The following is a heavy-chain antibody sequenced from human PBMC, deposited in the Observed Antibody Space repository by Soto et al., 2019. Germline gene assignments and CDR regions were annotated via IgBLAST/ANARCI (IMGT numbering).Heavy chain of an antibody. Sequence: QVQLVQSGAEVKKPGASVKVSCKASGYTFTSYGISWVRQAPGQGLERMGWISAYNGNTNYAQKLQGRVTMTTDTSTSTAYMELRSLRSDDTAVYYCARDGFLRYCSSTSYRSPVDYWGQGTLVTVSS. D-gene: IGHD2-2*01. V-gene: IGHV1-18*01. CDR3: ARDGFLRYCSSTSYRSPVDY. CDR2: ISAYNGNT. J-gene: IGHJ4*02. CDR1: GYTFTSYG.